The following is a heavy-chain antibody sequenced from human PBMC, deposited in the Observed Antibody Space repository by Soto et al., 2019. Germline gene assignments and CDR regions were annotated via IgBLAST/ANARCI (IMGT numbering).Heavy chain of an antibody. CDR3: ASPRITGSKGGFDY. CDR1: GGSISSSSYY. V-gene: IGHV4-39*01. J-gene: IGHJ4*02. CDR2: IYYSGST. Sequence: SETLSLTCTVSGGSISSSSYYWGWIRQPPGKGLEWIGSIYYSGSTYYNPSLKSRVTISVDTSKNQFSLKLSSVTAADTAVYYCASPRITGSKGGFDYWGQGTLVTVSS. D-gene: IGHD1-20*01.